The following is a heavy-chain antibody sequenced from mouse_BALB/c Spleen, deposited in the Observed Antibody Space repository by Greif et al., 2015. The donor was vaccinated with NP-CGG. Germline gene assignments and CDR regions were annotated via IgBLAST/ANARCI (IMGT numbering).Heavy chain of an antibody. CDR3: AREDYYHAMDY. V-gene: IGHV1-20*02. J-gene: IGHJ4*01. Sequence: EVHLVESGPELVKPGASVKISCKASGYSFTGYFMNWVMQSHGKSLEWIGRINPYNGDTFYNQRFKGKATLTVDKSSTTAHMELRSLASENTAVYYCAREDYYHAMDYWGQGTSVTVSS. CDR2: INPYNGDT. CDR1: GYSFTGYF. D-gene: IGHD2-4*01.